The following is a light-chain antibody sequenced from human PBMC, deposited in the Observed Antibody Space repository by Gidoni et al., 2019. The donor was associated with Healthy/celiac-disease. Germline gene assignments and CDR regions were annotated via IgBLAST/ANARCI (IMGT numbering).Light chain of an antibody. Sequence: QSALTQPASVSGSPGQSITISCTGTSGDVGSYNLVSWYQQHPGKAPKLMIYEGSKRPSGVSNRFSGSKSGNTASLTISGLQAEDEADYYCCSYAGSSTVFGTGTKVTVL. V-gene: IGLV2-23*03. CDR1: SGDVGSYNL. J-gene: IGLJ1*01. CDR2: EGS. CDR3: CSYAGSSTV.